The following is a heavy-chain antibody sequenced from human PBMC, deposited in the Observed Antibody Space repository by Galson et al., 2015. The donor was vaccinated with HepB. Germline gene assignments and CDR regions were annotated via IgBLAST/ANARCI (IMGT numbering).Heavy chain of an antibody. D-gene: IGHD5-12*01. CDR2: IRSNTDGGTR. J-gene: IGHJ5*02. V-gene: IGHV3-15*01. CDR3: NTGIVATLSSWFDP. CDR1: GFTFTNAW. Sequence: SLRLSCAASGFTFTNAWMSWVRQAPGKGLECVGRIRSNTDGGTRNEAAPVKGRFTISRDDSKRTLFLEMNSLKTEDTGVYYCNTGIVATLSSWFDPWGQGTLVTVSS.